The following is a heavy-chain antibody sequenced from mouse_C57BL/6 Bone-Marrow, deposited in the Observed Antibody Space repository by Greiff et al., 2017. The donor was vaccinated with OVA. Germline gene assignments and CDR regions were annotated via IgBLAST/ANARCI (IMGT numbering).Heavy chain of an antibody. Sequence: EVQLQQSGPELVKPGASVKISCKASGYSFTGYYMNWVKQSPEKSLEWIGEINPSTGGTTYNQKFKAKATLTVDKSSSTAYMQLKSLTSEDSAVYYCASPIYYDYGSLYYAMDYWGQGTSVTVSS. D-gene: IGHD2-4*01. V-gene: IGHV1-42*01. CDR2: INPSTGGT. CDR1: GYSFTGYY. CDR3: ASPIYYDYGSLYYAMDY. J-gene: IGHJ4*01.